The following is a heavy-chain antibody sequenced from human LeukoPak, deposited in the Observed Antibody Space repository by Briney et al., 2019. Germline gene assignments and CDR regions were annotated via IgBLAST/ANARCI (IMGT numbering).Heavy chain of an antibody. D-gene: IGHD6-19*01. CDR1: GYTFTSYY. CDR3: ATRWLPFYYFDY. Sequence: ASVKVSCKASGYTFTSYYMHWVRQAPGQGLEWMGIINPSGGSTSYAQKFQGRVTMTRDTSTSTVYMELSSLRSEDTAVYYCATRWLPFYYFDYWGQGTLVTVSS. V-gene: IGHV1-46*01. CDR2: INPSGGST. J-gene: IGHJ4*02.